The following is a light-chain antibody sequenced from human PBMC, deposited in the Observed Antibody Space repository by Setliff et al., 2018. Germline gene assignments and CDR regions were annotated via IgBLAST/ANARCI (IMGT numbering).Light chain of an antibody. Sequence: QSALTQPASVSGSPGQSITISCTGASSDITNYDYVSWYQHHPGKAPKLILYNVSHRPSGISARFSGSKSGNTAYLTISGLQPEDEAEYFCSSYTRSNTLRVFGGGT. V-gene: IGLV2-14*03. CDR2: NVS. CDR3: SSYTRSNTLRV. CDR1: SSDITNYDY. J-gene: IGLJ3*02.